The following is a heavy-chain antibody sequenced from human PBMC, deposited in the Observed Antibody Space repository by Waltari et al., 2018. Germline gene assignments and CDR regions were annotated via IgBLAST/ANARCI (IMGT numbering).Heavy chain of an antibody. J-gene: IGHJ4*02. Sequence: QVQLQESGPGLVKPSETLSLTCAVSGYSISSGYYWGWIRQPPGQGLEWIGSSYHSGRADYNPDLKSRVTIAVDTSENQVALKLSCVTGADTAVYYWARDAGGEDGSGSYGGDYWGQGTLVTVSS. CDR2: SYHSGRA. CDR1: GYSISSGYY. V-gene: IGHV4-38-2*02. CDR3: ARDAGGEDGSGSYGGDY. D-gene: IGHD3-10*01.